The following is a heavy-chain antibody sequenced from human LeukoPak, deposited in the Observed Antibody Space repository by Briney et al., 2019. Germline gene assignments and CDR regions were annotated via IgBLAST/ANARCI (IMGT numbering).Heavy chain of an antibody. D-gene: IGHD1-26*01. CDR2: ISSSGSTI. V-gene: IGHV3-48*03. J-gene: IGHJ4*02. CDR3: ARERTRWYSGSSRENDY. CDR1: GFTFSSYE. Sequence: PGGSLRLSCAASGFTFSSYEMNWVRQAPGKGLEWVSYISSSGSTIYYADSVKGRFTISRDNAKNSLYLQMNSLRAEDTAVYYCARERTRWYSGSSRENDYWGQGTLVTVSS.